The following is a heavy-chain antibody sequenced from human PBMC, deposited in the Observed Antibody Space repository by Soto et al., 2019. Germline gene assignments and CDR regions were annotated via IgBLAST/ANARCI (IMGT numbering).Heavy chain of an antibody. J-gene: IGHJ4*02. CDR1: GFTFSSYG. CDR2: ISYDGSNK. CDR3: AKDSSVVSANFDY. D-gene: IGHD2-21*02. Sequence: QVQLVESGGGVVQPGRSLRLSCAASGFTFSSYGMHWVRQVPGKGLEWVAVISYDGSNKYYADSVKGRFTISRDNSKNTQYLKMNILRAKDTAVYYCAKDSSVVSANFDYWGQGTLVTVSS. V-gene: IGHV3-30*18.